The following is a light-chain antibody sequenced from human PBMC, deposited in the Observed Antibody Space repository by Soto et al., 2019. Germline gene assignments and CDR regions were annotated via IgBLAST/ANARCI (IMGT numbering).Light chain of an antibody. CDR2: DAS. CDR1: QSISSW. J-gene: IGKJ1*01. CDR3: QQYNSYSWT. V-gene: IGKV1-5*01. Sequence: DIQMTQSPSTLSASVGDRVTITCRASQSISSWLAWYQQKPGNAPKILIYDASSLESGVPARFSGSGSGTEFTLTISSLQPDDFATYYCQQYNSYSWTFGQGTKVEIK.